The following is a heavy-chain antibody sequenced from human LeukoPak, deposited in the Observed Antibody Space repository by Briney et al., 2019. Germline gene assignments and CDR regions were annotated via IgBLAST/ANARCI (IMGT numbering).Heavy chain of an antibody. Sequence: GASVKVSCKASGYTFTSYDINWVRQATGQGLEWMGWMNPNSGNTGYAQKFQGRVTITRNTSISTAYMELSSLRSEDTAVYYCARGFSRDYYYYMDVWGKGTTVTVSS. J-gene: IGHJ6*03. V-gene: IGHV1-8*03. CDR3: ARGFSRDYYYYMDV. CDR2: MNPNSGNT. CDR1: GYTFTSYD.